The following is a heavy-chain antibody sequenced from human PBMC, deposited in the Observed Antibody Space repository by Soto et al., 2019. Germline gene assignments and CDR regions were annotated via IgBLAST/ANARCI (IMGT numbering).Heavy chain of an antibody. J-gene: IGHJ5*02. CDR2: ISPYDGDT. V-gene: IGHV1-18*01. CDR1: GYTFTTYG. CDR3: ARDHGGSYQADSFDP. D-gene: IGHD1-26*01. Sequence: QVQLVQSGVEVKKPGASVKVSCKASGYTFTTYGISWVRQAPGQGLEWMGWISPYDGDTNYADTLQGRVTLTTDTSTTTAYMELRSLRSDDTAMYYCARDHGGSYQADSFDPWGKGTLVIVSS.